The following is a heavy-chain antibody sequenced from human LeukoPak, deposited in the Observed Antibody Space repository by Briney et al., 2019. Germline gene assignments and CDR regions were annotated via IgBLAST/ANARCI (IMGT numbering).Heavy chain of an antibody. J-gene: IGHJ4*02. V-gene: IGHV3-48*04. CDR1: GFTFDDYG. Sequence: GGSLGLSCAASGFTFDDYGMSWVRQAPGKGLEWVSFIRRSGRTIHYADSVKGRFTISRDNAKNTLYLQMNSLRAEDTAVYYCARDWFHAIDYWGQGTLVTVSS. CDR3: ARDWFHAIDY. D-gene: IGHD2/OR15-2a*01. CDR2: IRRSGRTI.